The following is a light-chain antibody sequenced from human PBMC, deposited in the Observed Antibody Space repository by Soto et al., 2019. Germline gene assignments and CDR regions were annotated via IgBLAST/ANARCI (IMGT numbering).Light chain of an antibody. J-gene: IGLJ2*01. CDR1: SSDVGGYQY. CDR3: CSYTLRSTLV. V-gene: IGLV2-14*01. Sequence: QSVLTQPASVSESPGQSITISCTGTSSDVGGYQYVSWYQQYPGKAPKLVIYEVSNRPSGVSIRFSGSKSGDTASLTISGLQAEDEADYYCCSYTLRSTLVFGGGTKVTVL. CDR2: EVS.